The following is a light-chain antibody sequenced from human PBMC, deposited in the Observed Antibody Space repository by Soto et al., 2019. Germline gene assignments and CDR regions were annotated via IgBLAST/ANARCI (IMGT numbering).Light chain of an antibody. V-gene: IGLV2-23*01. J-gene: IGLJ1*01. Sequence: QSVLTQPASVSGSPGQSITISCTGTIGDVWSYNLVSWYQQHPGKAPKVMIYEGSKRPSGVSNRFSGSKSGNTASLTISGLQAEDEADYYCCSYAGSSTYVFGTGTKVNVL. CDR1: IGDVWSYNL. CDR2: EGS. CDR3: CSYAGSSTYV.